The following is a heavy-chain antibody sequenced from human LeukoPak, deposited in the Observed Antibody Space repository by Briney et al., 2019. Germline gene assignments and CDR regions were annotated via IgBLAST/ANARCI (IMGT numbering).Heavy chain of an antibody. CDR1: GFTFSGYW. V-gene: IGHV3-7*01. D-gene: IGHD2-2*02. Sequence: GSLRLSCAASGFTFSGYWMSWVRQAPGKGVEWVANIKQDGSAKYYVDSVKGRFTISRDNAKNSLYLQMNSLRAEDTAVYYCTRVGYCSSTTCYTGDGFDYWGQGTLVTVSS. CDR3: TRVGYCSSTTCYTGDGFDY. J-gene: IGHJ4*02. CDR2: IKQDGSAK.